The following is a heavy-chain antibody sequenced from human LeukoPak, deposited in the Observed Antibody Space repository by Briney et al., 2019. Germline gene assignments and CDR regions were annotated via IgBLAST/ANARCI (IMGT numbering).Heavy chain of an antibody. D-gene: IGHD3-10*01. CDR3: ARDPSVGFGNFDY. V-gene: IGHV3-53*01. Sequence: GGSLRLSCAASGLIVSSNYMSWVRQSPGRGLEWVSVIYSGGHSYYTDSVEGRFTISRDKSKNTLYLQMNSLRAEDTAVYYCARDPSVGFGNFDYWGQGTLVTVSS. J-gene: IGHJ4*02. CDR2: IYSGGHS. CDR1: GLIVSSNY.